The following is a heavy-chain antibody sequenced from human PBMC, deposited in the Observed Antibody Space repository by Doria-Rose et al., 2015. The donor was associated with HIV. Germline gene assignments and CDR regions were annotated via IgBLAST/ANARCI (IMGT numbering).Heavy chain of an antibody. J-gene: IGHJ4*02. V-gene: IGHV3-11*04. Sequence: QVQLQESGGGLVQPGGSLGLSCVGTGFSFSDYDINWVRQAPGKGRGWISYISASGSIIYYADSVKGRFTVSRDNAKKSVYLQMNSLRDEDTAVYYCARDRDSWFGIFWGQGTLLRVSS. D-gene: IGHD3-10*01. CDR3: ARDRDSWFGIF. CDR2: ISASGSII. CDR1: GFSFSDYD.